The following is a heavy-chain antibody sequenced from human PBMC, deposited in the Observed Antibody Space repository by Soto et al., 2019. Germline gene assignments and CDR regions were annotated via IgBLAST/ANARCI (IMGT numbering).Heavy chain of an antibody. CDR2: IHDGGHST. CDR1: GFTFTSYA. Sequence: GGSLRLSCAASGFTFTSYAMSWVRQAPGRGLEWVSAIHDGGHSTYYADSVKGRFTVSIDNSQNTLYLQMNSLRVEDTAVYYCARIGSWALNFDYWGQGTQVTVLL. D-gene: IGHD6-13*01. CDR3: ARIGSWALNFDY. J-gene: IGHJ4*02. V-gene: IGHV3-23*01.